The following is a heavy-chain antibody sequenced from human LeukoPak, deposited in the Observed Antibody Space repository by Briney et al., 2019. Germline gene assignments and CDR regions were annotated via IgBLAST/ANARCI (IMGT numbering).Heavy chain of an antibody. D-gene: IGHD1-1*01. CDR1: GCTFTGYY. V-gene: IGHV1-2*03. CDR2: INPNSGGT. J-gene: IGHJ6*03. CDR3: ARDLEPDYYYYMDV. Sequence: LGASVKVSCKASGCTFTGYYMHWVRQAPGQGLEWMGWINPNSGGTNYAQKFQGRVTMTRDTSISTAYMELSRLRSDDTAVYYCARDLEPDYYYYMDVWGKGTTVTVSS.